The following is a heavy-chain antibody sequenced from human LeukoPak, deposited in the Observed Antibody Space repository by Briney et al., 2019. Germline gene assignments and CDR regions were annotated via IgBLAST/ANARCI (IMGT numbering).Heavy chain of an antibody. J-gene: IGHJ3*02. D-gene: IGHD3-22*01. CDR3: ARDYYDSSGQDAFDI. Sequence: ASVKVSCKASGYTFTSSGISWVRLAPGQGLEWLGWISGYNGNTNYAQKLQGRVTMTTDTSTSTAYMELRSLRSDDTAVYYCARDYYDSSGQDAFDIWGQGTMVTVSS. V-gene: IGHV1-18*01. CDR1: GYTFTSSG. CDR2: ISGYNGNT.